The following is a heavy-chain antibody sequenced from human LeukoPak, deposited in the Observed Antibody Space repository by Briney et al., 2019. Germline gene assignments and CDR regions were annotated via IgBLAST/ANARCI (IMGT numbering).Heavy chain of an antibody. V-gene: IGHV4-38-2*02. J-gene: IGHJ4*02. Sequence: PSETLSLTCTVSGYSISSGYYWGWIRQPPGKGLEWIGSIYHSGSTYYNPSLKSRVTISVDTSKNQFSLKLSSVTAADTAVYYCARGSMTQFDHWGQGTLVTVSS. CDR2: IYHSGST. D-gene: IGHD2/OR15-2a*01. CDR3: ARGSMTQFDH. CDR1: GYSISSGYY.